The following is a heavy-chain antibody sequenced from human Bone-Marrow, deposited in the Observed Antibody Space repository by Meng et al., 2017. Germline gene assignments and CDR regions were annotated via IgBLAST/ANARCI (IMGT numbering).Heavy chain of an antibody. V-gene: IGHV3-73*01. D-gene: IGHD5-12*01. CDR2: IRSKANSYAT. J-gene: IGHJ3*02. CDR3: ARAGGYSGYDFILAYAFDI. CDR1: GFTFSGSA. Sequence: GGSLRLSCAASGFTFSGSAMHWVRQASGKGLEWVGRIRSKANSYATAYAASVKGRFTISRDDSKNTAYLQMNSLKTEDTAVYYCARAGGYSGYDFILAYAFDIWGQGTMVTVSS.